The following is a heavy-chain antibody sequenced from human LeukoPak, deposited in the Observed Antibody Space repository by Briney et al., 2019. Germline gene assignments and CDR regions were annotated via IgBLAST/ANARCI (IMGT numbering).Heavy chain of an antibody. Sequence: GGSLRLSCAASRFTFSRYSMNWVRQAPGKGQEWVSYISSSSSTMYYADSVKGRFTISRDSAKNSLYLQMNSLRVEDTAVYYCARDPYSGYDLQAFDYWGQGTLVTVSS. CDR2: ISSSSSTM. J-gene: IGHJ4*02. CDR3: ARDPYSGYDLQAFDY. CDR1: RFTFSRYS. D-gene: IGHD5-12*01. V-gene: IGHV3-48*01.